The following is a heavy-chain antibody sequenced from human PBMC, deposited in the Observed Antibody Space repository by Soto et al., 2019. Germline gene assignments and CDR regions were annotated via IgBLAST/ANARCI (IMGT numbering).Heavy chain of an antibody. V-gene: IGHV3-23*01. CDR3: ANSKYYYGSGSYYNFDY. D-gene: IGHD3-10*01. Sequence: HPGGSLRLSCAASGFTFSSYAMSWVRQAPGKGLEWVSAISGSGGSTYYADSVKGRFTISRDNSKNTLYLQMNSLRAEDTAVYYCANSKYYYGSGSYYNFDYWGQGTLVTVS. J-gene: IGHJ4*02. CDR2: ISGSGGST. CDR1: GFTFSSYA.